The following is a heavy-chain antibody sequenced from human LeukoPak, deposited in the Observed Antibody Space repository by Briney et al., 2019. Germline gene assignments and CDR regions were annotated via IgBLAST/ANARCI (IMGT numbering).Heavy chain of an antibody. Sequence: PGGSLRLSCAASGFTFSSYGMHWVRQAPGKGLEWVAFIRYDGSNKYYANSVKGRFTISRDNSKNTLYLQMNSLRAEDTALYYCAKDGTFGGVIVTYMDVWGKGTTVTISS. CDR2: IRYDGSNK. CDR3: AKDGTFGGVIVTYMDV. V-gene: IGHV3-30*02. D-gene: IGHD3-16*02. J-gene: IGHJ6*03. CDR1: GFTFSSYG.